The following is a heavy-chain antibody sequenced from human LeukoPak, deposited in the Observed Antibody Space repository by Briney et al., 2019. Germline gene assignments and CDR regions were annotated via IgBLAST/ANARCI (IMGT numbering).Heavy chain of an antibody. CDR1: GYTFTSYG. D-gene: IGHD4-17*01. CDR3: AREAFTTVTTATDAFDF. CDR2: INPNSGAS. Sequence: ASVKVSCKASGYTFTSYGISWVRQAPGQGLEWMGWINPNSGASNYAQKFQGRVTMTRDTSISTAYMELSSLRSDDTAVYYCAREAFTTVTTATDAFDFWGQGTMVTVFS. V-gene: IGHV1-2*02. J-gene: IGHJ3*01.